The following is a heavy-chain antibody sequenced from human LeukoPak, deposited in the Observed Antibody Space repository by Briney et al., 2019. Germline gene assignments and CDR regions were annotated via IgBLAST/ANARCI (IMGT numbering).Heavy chain of an antibody. V-gene: IGHV4-4*02. J-gene: IGHJ4*02. CDR1: GFTFSSYSM. CDR2: IYYSGST. D-gene: IGHD3-22*01. CDR3: ARGAYDSSGYYPN. Sequence: GSLRLSCAASGFTFSSYSMNWVRQPPGKGLEWIGSIYYSGSTNYNPSLKSRVTISVDKSKNQFSLKLSSVTAADTAVYYCARGAYDSSGYYPNWGQGTLVTVSS.